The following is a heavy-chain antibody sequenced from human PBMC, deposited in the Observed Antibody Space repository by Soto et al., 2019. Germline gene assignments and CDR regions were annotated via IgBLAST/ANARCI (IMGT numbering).Heavy chain of an antibody. CDR2: ITDGGST. V-gene: IGHV3-23*01. J-gene: IGHJ5*02. CDR1: RFTFTSYA. D-gene: IGHD1-26*01. Sequence: EVQLLESGGDLVQPGGSLRLSCAASRFTFTSYAMVWVRQAPGKGLEWVSAITDGGSTFYADSVKGRFTISRDNSKNILYLQMNSLRAEDTAIYFCAKDRSGPYPNWFDPWGQGTLVTVSS. CDR3: AKDRSGPYPNWFDP.